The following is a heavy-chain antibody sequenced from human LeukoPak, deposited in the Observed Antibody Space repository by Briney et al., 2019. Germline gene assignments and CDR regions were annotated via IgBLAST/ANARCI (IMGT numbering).Heavy chain of an antibody. CDR1: GGSISSYY. D-gene: IGHD2-8*01. CDR2: IYTSGST. Sequence: SETLSLTCTVSGGSISSYYWSWIRQPAGKGLEWIGRIYTSGSTNYNPSLKSRVTISVDTSKNQFSLKLSSVTAADTAVYYCASTNIVLMVYALNNDAFDIWGQGTMVTVSS. CDR3: ASTNIVLMVYALNNDAFDI. J-gene: IGHJ3*02. V-gene: IGHV4-4*07.